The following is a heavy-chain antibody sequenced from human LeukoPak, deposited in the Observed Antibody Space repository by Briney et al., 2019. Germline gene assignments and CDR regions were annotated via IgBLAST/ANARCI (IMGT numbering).Heavy chain of an antibody. Sequence: GRSLRLSCAASGFTFSSYGMHWVRQAPGKGLEWVAVISYDGSNKYYADSVKGRFTISRDNSRNTLYLQMSGLRVEDTAVYYCAKIRVPQLSSYYYGMDVWGKGTTVTVSS. V-gene: IGHV3-30*18. CDR1: GFTFSSYG. CDR3: AKIRVPQLSSYYYGMDV. CDR2: ISYDGSNK. J-gene: IGHJ6*04. D-gene: IGHD3-10*02.